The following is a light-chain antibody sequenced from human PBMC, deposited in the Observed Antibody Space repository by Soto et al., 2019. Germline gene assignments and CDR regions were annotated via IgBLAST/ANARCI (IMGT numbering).Light chain of an antibody. CDR1: SSNIGAGYD. CDR3: QSYDSSLSGSYV. Sequence: QSVLTQPPSVSGAPGQRVTISCTGSSSNIGAGYDVHWYQQLPRTAPKLLIYGSSNRPSGVPDRFSGSKSGTSASLAITGLQAEDEADYYCQSYDSSLSGSYVFGTGTKVTVL. CDR2: GSS. J-gene: IGLJ1*01. V-gene: IGLV1-40*01.